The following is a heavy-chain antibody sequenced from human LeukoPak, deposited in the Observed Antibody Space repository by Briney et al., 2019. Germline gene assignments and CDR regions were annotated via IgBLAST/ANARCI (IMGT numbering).Heavy chain of an antibody. CDR3: AKGVPVAPFYFDY. CDR1: GFTSSSFA. V-gene: IGHV3-23*01. D-gene: IGHD2-2*01. CDR2: ISGSGGST. Sequence: GGSLSLSCAASGFTSSSFAMSWVRQAPGEGLEWGSGISGSGGSTYYADPVKGRFTISRDNSKNTLYVQMNSLRAEDAAVYYCAKGVPVAPFYFDYWGQGTLVTVSS. J-gene: IGHJ4*02.